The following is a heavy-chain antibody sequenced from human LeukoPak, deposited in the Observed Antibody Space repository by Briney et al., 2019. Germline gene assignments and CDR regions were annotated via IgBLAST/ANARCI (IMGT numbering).Heavy chain of an antibody. V-gene: IGHV1-18*01. CDR3: AICEGYCSGGSCLLFDY. D-gene: IGHD2-15*01. CDR2: ISAYNGNT. CDR1: GYTFTSYG. Sequence: GASVKVSCKASGYTFTSYGISWVRHAPGQGLEWMGWISAYNGNTNYAQKLQGRVTMTTDTSTSTAYMELRSLRSDDTAVYYCAICEGYCSGGSCLLFDYWGQGTLVTVSS. J-gene: IGHJ4*02.